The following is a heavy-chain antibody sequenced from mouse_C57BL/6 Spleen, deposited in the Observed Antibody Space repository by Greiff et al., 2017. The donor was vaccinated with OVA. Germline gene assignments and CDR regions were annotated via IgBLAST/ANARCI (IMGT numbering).Heavy chain of an antibody. CDR2: IYPGDGDT. D-gene: IGHD2-4*01. CDR3: ARTIYYDYDGYFDV. CDR1: GYAFSSYW. J-gene: IGHJ1*03. V-gene: IGHV1-80*01. Sequence: QVQLKQSGAELVKPGASVKISCKASGYAFSSYWMNWVKQRPGKGLEWIGQIYPGDGDTNYNGKFKGKATLTADKSSSTAYMQLSSLTSEDSAVYFCARTIYYDYDGYFDVWGTGTTVTVSS.